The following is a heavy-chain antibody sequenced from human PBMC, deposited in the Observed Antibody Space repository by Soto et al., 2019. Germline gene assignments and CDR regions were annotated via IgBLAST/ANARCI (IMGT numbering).Heavy chain of an antibody. J-gene: IGHJ6*02. D-gene: IGHD5-18*01. CDR3: ARVDRRIQLWLYYGMDV. Sequence: GGSLRLSCAASGFTFSSYSMNWVRQAPGKGLEWVSYISSSSSTIYYADSVKGRFTISRDNAKNSLYLQMNSLRDEDTAVYYCARVDRRIQLWLYYGMDVWGQATTVTVSS. CDR2: ISSSSSTI. CDR1: GFTFSSYS. V-gene: IGHV3-48*02.